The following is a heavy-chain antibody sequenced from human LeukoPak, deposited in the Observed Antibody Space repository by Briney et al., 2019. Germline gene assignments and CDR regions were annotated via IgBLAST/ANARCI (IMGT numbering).Heavy chain of an antibody. J-gene: IGHJ3*02. CDR1: GFTFSSYA. D-gene: IGHD2-2*01. V-gene: IGHV3-30*04. Sequence: GGSLRLSCAASGFTFSSYAMHWVRQAPGKGLEWVAVISYDGSNKYYADSVKGRFTISRDNSKNTLYLQMNSLRAEDTAVYYCARSGGCSSTSCYFDPQLGSFDGAFDIWGQGTMVTVSS. CDR3: ARSGGCSSTSCYFDPQLGSFDGAFDI. CDR2: ISYDGSNK.